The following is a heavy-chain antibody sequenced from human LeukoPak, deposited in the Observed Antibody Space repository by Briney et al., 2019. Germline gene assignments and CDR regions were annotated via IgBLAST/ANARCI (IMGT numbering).Heavy chain of an antibody. V-gene: IGHV1-18*01. CDR1: GGTFGSYA. CDR2: SSAYNGNT. CDR3: ARDLGEDTTMIFFDF. J-gene: IGHJ4*02. Sequence: AASVKVSCKASGGTFGSYAISWVRQAPGQGLEWMGWSSAYNGNTKYAQNVQGRVTMTADTSTDTAYMELRSLRSDDTAVYYCARDLGEDTTMIFFDFWGQGTLVTVSS. D-gene: IGHD5-18*01.